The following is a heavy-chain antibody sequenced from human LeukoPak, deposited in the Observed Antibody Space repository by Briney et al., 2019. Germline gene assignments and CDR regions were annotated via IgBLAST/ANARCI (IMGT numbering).Heavy chain of an antibody. CDR2: IIPIFGTA. Sequence: ASVKVSCKASGGTFSSYAISWVRQAPGQGLEWMGRIIPIFGTANYAQKFQGRVTITTDESTSTAYMELSSLRSEDTAVYYCARVRSGSYSRYYFDYWGQGTLVTVSS. V-gene: IGHV1-69*05. CDR1: GGTFSSYA. CDR3: ARVRSGSYSRYYFDY. D-gene: IGHD1-26*01. J-gene: IGHJ4*02.